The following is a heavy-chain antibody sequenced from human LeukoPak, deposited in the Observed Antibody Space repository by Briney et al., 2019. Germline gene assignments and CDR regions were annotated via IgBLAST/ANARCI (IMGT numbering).Heavy chain of an antibody. V-gene: IGHV4-34*01. D-gene: IGHD3-22*01. J-gene: IGHJ3*02. CDR2: INHNGST. CDR1: GGSFSGYY. Sequence: SETLSLTCAVYGGSFSGYYWSWIRQPPGKGLEWIGEINHNGSTNYNPSLKSRVTISVDTSKNQFSLKLSSVTAADTAVYYCARGRRITMIVVSAFDIWGQGTMVTVSS. CDR3: ARGRRITMIVVSAFDI.